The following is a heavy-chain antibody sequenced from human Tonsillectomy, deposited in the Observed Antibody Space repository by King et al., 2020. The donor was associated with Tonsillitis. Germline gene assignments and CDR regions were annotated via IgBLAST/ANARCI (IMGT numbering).Heavy chain of an antibody. CDR1: GGSFSGYY. J-gene: IGHJ4*02. D-gene: IGHD2-15*01. CDR2: INHSGST. V-gene: IGHV4-34*01. CDR3: ARSGRYCSGGRCNSLTDY. Sequence: VQLQQWGAGLLKPSETLSLTCAVYGGSFSGYYWSWIRQPPGKGLEWIGEINHSGSTNYNPSLKSRVTISVDTSKNPFSLKLSSVTAADTAVYYCARSGRYCSGGRCNSLTDYWGQGALVTVSS.